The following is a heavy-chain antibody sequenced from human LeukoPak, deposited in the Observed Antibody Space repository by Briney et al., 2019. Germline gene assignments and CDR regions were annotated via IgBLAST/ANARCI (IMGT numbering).Heavy chain of an antibody. V-gene: IGHV4-31*03. D-gene: IGHD7-27*01. CDR3: ARAPLEDSGVGFLDS. Sequence: KSSQTLSLTCTVSGGSISSGGYYWSWIRQHPGKGLEWIGYIYYSGSTYYNPSLKSRVTISVDTSKNQFSLKLSSVTAADTAVYYCARAPLEDSGVGFLDSWGQGTLVTVSS. CDR1: GGSISSGGYY. CDR2: IYYSGST. J-gene: IGHJ4*02.